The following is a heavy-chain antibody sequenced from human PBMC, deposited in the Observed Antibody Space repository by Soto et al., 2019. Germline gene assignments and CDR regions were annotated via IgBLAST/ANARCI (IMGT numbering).Heavy chain of an antibody. CDR2: INHSGRT. Sequence: SETLSLTCAVYGGSCSGHDWRWIRQPPGKGLECIGEINHSGRTNYNPSRKSRVTISVGTSKSQFSLKLSSVTAADTAVYYCATGPRLGYSSTCGQFGYNYNGMDVCGQGPPVPVSS. V-gene: IGHV4-34*01. D-gene: IGHD6-13*01. CDR1: GGSCSGHD. J-gene: IGHJ6*02. CDR3: ATGPRLGYSSTCGQFGYNYNGMDV.